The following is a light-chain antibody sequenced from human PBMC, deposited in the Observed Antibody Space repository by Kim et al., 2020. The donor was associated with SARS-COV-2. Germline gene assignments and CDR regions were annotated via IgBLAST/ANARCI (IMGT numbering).Light chain of an antibody. CDR1: SLRSYY. CDR3: NSRDSSGNHLVV. Sequence: SSELTQDPAVSVALGQTVRITCQGDSLRSYYASWYQQKPGQAPLLVIYGKNNRHSGIPDRFSGSSSGNTASLTITGAQAEDEADYYCNSRDSSGNHLVVF. CDR2: GKN. J-gene: IGLJ2*01. V-gene: IGLV3-19*01.